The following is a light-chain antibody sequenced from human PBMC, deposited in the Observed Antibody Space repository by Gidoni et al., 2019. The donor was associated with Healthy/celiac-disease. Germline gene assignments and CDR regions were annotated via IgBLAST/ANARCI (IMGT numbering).Light chain of an antibody. CDR1: QSVSSSY. CDR3: QQYGSSPT. Sequence: EIVLTQSPGTLSLSPGERATLSCRASQSVSSSYLAWYQQKPGQAPRLLIYGASSRATGIPDRCSGSGSGTDFTLTISRLEPEDFAVYYCQQYGSSPTFGGGTKVEIK. CDR2: GAS. V-gene: IGKV3-20*01. J-gene: IGKJ4*01.